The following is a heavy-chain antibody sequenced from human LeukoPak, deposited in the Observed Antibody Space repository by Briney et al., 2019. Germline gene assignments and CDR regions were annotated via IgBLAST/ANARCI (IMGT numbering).Heavy chain of an antibody. Sequence: PGGSLRLSCAASGFTFSSYGMHWVRQAPGKGLEWVAFIRYDGSNKYYADSVKGRFTISRDNSKNTLYLQMNSLRAEDTAVYYCASQGSLIAAAGKNSRGFGYWGQGTLVTVSS. CDR1: GFTFSSYG. D-gene: IGHD6-13*01. J-gene: IGHJ4*02. V-gene: IGHV3-30*02. CDR3: ASQGSLIAAAGKNSRGFGY. CDR2: IRYDGSNK.